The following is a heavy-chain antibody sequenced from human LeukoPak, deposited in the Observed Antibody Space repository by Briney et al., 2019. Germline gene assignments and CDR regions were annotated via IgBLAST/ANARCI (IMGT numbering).Heavy chain of an antibody. J-gene: IGHJ4*02. CDR2: IYYSGST. Sequence: SETLSLTCTVSGGSISSSSYYWGWIRQPPGKGLEWIGSIYYSGSTYYNPSLKSRVTISVDTSKNQFSLKLSSVTAADTAVYYCARDPDYYDSSGYYVWGQGTLVTVSS. CDR3: ARDPDYYDSSGYYV. V-gene: IGHV4-39*07. CDR1: GGSISSSSYY. D-gene: IGHD3-22*01.